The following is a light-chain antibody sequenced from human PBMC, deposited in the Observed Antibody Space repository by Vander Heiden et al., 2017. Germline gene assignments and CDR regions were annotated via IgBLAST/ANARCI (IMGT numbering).Light chain of an antibody. CDR3: QRDGSSPWT. V-gene: IGKV3-20*01. CDR1: QSVSSSY. CDR2: GAS. J-gene: IGKJ1*01. Sequence: EIVLTQSPGTLSLSPGERATLSCRASQSVSSSYLAWYQQKPGQAPRLLIYGASSRATGIPDRFSGSGSGTDFTLTISRLDPEDFAVYYCQRDGSSPWTFGQGTRVEIK.